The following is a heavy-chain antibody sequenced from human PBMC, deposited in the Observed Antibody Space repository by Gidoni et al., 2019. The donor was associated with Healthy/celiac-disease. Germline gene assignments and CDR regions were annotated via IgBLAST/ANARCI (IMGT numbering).Heavy chain of an antibody. CDR2: SSSTI. Sequence: SSSTIYYADSVKGRFTISRDNAKNSLYLQMNSLRAEDTAVYYCARDRTDYDDILTGYPYYYYYGMDVWGQGTTVTVSS. V-gene: IGHV3-48*01. D-gene: IGHD3-9*01. J-gene: IGHJ6*02. CDR3: ARDRTDYDDILTGYPYYYYYGMDV.